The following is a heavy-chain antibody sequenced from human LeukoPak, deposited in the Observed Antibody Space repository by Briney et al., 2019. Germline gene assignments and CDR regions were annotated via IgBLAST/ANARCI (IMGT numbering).Heavy chain of an antibody. D-gene: IGHD6-13*01. J-gene: IGHJ6*02. CDR3: SRGISGYGMDV. CDR1: GFTFSGSG. CDR2: IRTKVNSYAT. V-gene: IGHV3-73*01. Sequence: GGSLKLSYAASGFTFSGSGMHWVRQASGKGLEWIGRIRTKVNSYATAYAASVKGRFTISRDDSKNTAYLQMDSLKTEDTAVYYCSRGISGYGMDVWGQGTTVTVSS.